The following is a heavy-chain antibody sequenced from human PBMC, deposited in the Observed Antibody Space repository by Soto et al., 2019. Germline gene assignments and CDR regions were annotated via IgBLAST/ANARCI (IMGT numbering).Heavy chain of an antibody. CDR1: GFTFSNYE. CDR3: ARGLAYGDYGWLDP. D-gene: IGHD4-17*01. Sequence: EVQLVESGGGLVQPGGSLRLSCAASGFTFSNYEMNWVRQAPGKGLEWVSYISNSGSTIYYADSVKGRFTISRDNAKNSLYLQMNSLRAEDTAVYYCARGLAYGDYGWLDPWGQGTLVTVSP. CDR2: ISNSGSTI. V-gene: IGHV3-48*03. J-gene: IGHJ5*02.